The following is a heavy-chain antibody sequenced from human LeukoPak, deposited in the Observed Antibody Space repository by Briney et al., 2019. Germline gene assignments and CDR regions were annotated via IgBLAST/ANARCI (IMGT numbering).Heavy chain of an antibody. CDR2: TYYRSKWYN. V-gene: IGHV6-1*01. J-gene: IGHJ6*02. CDR1: GDSVSSNSAA. Sequence: SQTLSLTCAISGDSVSSNSAAWNWIRQSPSRGLEWLGRTYYRSKWYNDYAVSVKSRITINPDTSKNQFSLQLNSVTPEDTAVCYCARHSNNHFYYYYGMDVWGQGTTVTVSS. D-gene: IGHD4-11*01. CDR3: ARHSNNHFYYYYGMDV.